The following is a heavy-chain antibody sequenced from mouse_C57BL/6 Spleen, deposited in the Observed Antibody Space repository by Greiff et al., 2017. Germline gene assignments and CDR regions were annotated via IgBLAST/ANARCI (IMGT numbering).Heavy chain of an antibody. D-gene: IGHD2-4*01. CDR2: IHPNSGST. Sequence: QVQLQQPGAELVKPGASVKLSCKASGYTFTSYWMHWVKQRPGQGLEWIGMIHPNSGSTNYKEKFKGKATLTVDTSSSTAYMQLSSLTSEDSAVYYWAREDDYDYAMDYWGQGTSGTVSA. CDR1: GYTFTSYW. CDR3: AREDDYDYAMDY. V-gene: IGHV1-64*01. J-gene: IGHJ4*01.